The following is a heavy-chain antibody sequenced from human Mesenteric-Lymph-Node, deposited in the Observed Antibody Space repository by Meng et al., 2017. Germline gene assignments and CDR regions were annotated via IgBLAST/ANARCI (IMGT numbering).Heavy chain of an antibody. CDR1: GGTFSSYA. Sequence: QVQLVQSGAEVKKPGSSVKVSCKASGGTFSSYAISWVRQATGQGPEWMGWMSPSTDNTGYAEKFQGRVTMTRDTSISTAYMELSSLKSEDTAVYYCARGVAAGVDYWGQGTLVTVSS. CDR3: ARGVAAGVDY. J-gene: IGHJ4*02. V-gene: IGHV1-8*02. D-gene: IGHD6-13*01. CDR2: MSPSTDNT.